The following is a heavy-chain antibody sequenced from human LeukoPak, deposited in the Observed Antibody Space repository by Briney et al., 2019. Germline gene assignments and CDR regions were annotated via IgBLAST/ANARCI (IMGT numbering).Heavy chain of an antibody. Sequence: GGSLRLSCAASGFSFSSYAMHWVRQAPGRGLEWASAIWYDGSNKFYADSVKGRFTISRDNSKNTLYLQMNSLRAEDTAVYYCAKSGPDFGDLPSEYYFDYWGQGNLVTVSS. CDR3: AKSGPDFGDLPSEYYFDY. CDR1: GFSFSSYA. V-gene: IGHV3-33*06. CDR2: IWYDGSNK. J-gene: IGHJ4*02. D-gene: IGHD4-17*01.